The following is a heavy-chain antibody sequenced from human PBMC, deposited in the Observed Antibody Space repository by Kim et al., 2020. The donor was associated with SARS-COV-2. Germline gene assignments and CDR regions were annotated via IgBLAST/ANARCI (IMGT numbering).Heavy chain of an antibody. J-gene: IGHJ3*02. CDR1: GFTFSSYW. CDR2: INSDGSST. Sequence: GGSLRLSCAASGFTFSSYWMHWVRQAPGKGLVWVSRINSDGSSTSYADSVKGRFTISRDNAKNTLYLQMNSLRAEDTAVYYCALGGYCSSTSCYSDAFDIWGQGTMVTVSS. D-gene: IGHD2-2*01. CDR3: ALGGYCSSTSCYSDAFDI. V-gene: IGHV3-74*01.